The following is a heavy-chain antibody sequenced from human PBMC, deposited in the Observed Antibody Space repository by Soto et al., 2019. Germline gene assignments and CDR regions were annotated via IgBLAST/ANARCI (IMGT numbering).Heavy chain of an antibody. J-gene: IGHJ6*03. CDR1: GGSISSYY. CDR3: ARHVFYAWFGELLPGNMDV. V-gene: IGHV4-59*08. D-gene: IGHD3-10*01. CDR2: IYYSGSI. Sequence: PSDTLSLTCTVSGGSISSYYWSWIRQPPGKGLEWIGYIYYSGSINYNPSLKSRVTISVDTSKNQFSLKLSSVTAADTAVYYCARHVFYAWFGELLPGNMDVWGKGTTVTVSS.